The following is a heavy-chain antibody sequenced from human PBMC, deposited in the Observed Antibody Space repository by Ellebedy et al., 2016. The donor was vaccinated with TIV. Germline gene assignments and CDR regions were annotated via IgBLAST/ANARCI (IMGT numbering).Heavy chain of an antibody. J-gene: IGHJ4*02. CDR1: GFTITAHG. V-gene: IGHV3-23*01. Sequence: GESLKISCAAFGFTITAHGMTWVRQAPGKGLEWVSSLTFDGKNTFYANSVKGRFTISRDSSKNTLYLQLNSLTPEDTALYYCARGSFAPDYWGRGTLVTVSS. D-gene: IGHD2-15*01. CDR2: LTFDGKNT. CDR3: ARGSFAPDY.